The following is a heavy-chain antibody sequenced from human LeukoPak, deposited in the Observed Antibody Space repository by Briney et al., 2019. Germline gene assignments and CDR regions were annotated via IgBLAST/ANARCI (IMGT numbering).Heavy chain of an antibody. D-gene: IGHD3-22*01. CDR2: ISYDGSNK. CDR1: GFTFSSYA. Sequence: PGGSLRLSCAASGFTFSSYAMHWVRQAPGKGLEWVAVISYDGSNKYYADSVKGRFTISRDNSKNTLYLQMNSLRAEDTAVYYCARDRRDSSGYYPYWGQGTLVTVSS. CDR3: ARDRRDSSGYYPY. V-gene: IGHV3-30-3*01. J-gene: IGHJ4*02.